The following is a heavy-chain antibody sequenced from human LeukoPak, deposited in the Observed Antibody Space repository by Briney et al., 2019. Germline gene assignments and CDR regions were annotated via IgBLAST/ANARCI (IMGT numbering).Heavy chain of an antibody. CDR2: INPNSGGT. D-gene: IGHD1-14*01. J-gene: IGHJ1*01. V-gene: IGHV1-2*02. Sequence: ASVKVSCKASGYTFTGYYMHWVRQAPGQGLEWMGWINPNSGGTNYAQKFLGRVTMTKDTPTTTAYMELSSLTSDDTAVYFCARAITRATTFPFEHWGQGTLVTVSS. CDR3: ARAITRATTFPFEH. CDR1: GYTFTGYY.